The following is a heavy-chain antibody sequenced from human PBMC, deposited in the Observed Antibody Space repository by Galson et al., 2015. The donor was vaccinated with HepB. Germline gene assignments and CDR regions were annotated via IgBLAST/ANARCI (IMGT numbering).Heavy chain of an antibody. D-gene: IGHD6-19*01. Sequence: SVKVSCKASGYTFTSYYMHWVRQAPGQGLEWMGIINPSGGSTSYAQKFQGRVTMTRDTSTSTVYMELSSLRSEDTAVYYCARDGSGGWYFQHWGQGTLVTDSS. CDR1: GYTFTSYY. V-gene: IGHV1-46*01. CDR2: INPSGGST. CDR3: ARDGSGGWYFQH. J-gene: IGHJ1*01.